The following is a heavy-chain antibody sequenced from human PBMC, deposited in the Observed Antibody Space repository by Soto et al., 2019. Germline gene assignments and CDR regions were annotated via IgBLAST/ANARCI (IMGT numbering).Heavy chain of an antibody. CDR3: ARGADYIWGSYPHNYYYMDV. Sequence: ASVKVSCKASGYTFTGYYMHWVRQGPGQGLEWMGWINPNSGGTNYAQKFQGWVTMTRDTSISTAYMELSRLRSDDTAVYYCARGADYIWGSYPHNYYYMDVWGKGTTVTVSS. CDR2: INPNSGGT. V-gene: IGHV1-2*04. D-gene: IGHD3-16*02. CDR1: GYTFTGYY. J-gene: IGHJ6*03.